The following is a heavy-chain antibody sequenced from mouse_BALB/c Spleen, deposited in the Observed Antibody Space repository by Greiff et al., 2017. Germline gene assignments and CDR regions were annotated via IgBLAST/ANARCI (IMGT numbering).Heavy chain of an antibody. Sequence: EVQLQESGGGLVQPGGSLKLSCAASGFTFSSYGMSWVRQTPDKRLELVATINSNGGSTYYPDSVKGRFTISRDNAKNTLYLQMSSLKSEDTAMYYCARGYGRYFDYWGQGTTLTVSS. D-gene: IGHD1-1*02. J-gene: IGHJ2*01. CDR1: GFTFSSYG. V-gene: IGHV5-6-3*01. CDR2: INSNGGST. CDR3: ARGYGRYFDY.